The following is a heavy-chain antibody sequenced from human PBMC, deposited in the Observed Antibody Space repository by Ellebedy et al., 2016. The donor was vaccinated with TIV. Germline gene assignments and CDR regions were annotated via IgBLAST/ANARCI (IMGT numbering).Heavy chain of an antibody. D-gene: IGHD2-15*01. V-gene: IGHV3-23*01. CDR2: ISESGATT. CDR3: AKQYLVGSG. Sequence: GESLKISXAASGFTFSSYDMHWVRQAPGKGLEWVSSISESGATTDYADSVKGRFTISRDNSKNTLFLQMNSLRADDTAVYYCAKQYLVGSGWGQGTLVTVSS. CDR1: GFTFSSYD. J-gene: IGHJ4*02.